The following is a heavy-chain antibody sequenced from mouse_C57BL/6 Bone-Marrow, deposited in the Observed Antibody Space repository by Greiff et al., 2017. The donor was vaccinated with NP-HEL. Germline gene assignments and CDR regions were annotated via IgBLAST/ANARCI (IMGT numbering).Heavy chain of an antibody. V-gene: IGHV1-9*01. Sequence: QVQLQQSGAELMKPGASVKLSCKATGYTFTGYWIEWVKQRPGHGLEWIGEILPGSGSTNYNEKFKGNATFTADTSSNTAYMQPSSLATVDSAIYYGAGYYYGSSYDAMDYWGQGTSVTVSS. D-gene: IGHD1-1*01. CDR1: GYTFTGYW. CDR2: ILPGSGST. J-gene: IGHJ4*01. CDR3: AGYYYGSSYDAMDY.